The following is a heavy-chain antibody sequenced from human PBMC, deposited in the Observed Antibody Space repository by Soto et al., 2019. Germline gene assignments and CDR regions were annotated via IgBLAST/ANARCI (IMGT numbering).Heavy chain of an antibody. CDR1: GYSFTSYW. D-gene: IGHD2-15*01. CDR2: IYPGDYDT. V-gene: IGHV5-51*01. J-gene: IGHJ4*02. CDR3: ARLSDIVVVVAAFDY. Sequence: GESLKISCKGSGYSFTSYWIGWVRQMPGKGLEWMGIIYPGDYDTRYSPSFQGQVTISADKSFSTAYLQWSSLKASDTAMYYCARLSDIVVVVAAFDYWGQGTLVTVSS.